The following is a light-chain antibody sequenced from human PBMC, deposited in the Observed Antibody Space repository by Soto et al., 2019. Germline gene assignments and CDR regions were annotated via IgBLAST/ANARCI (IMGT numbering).Light chain of an antibody. V-gene: IGKV3-20*01. Sequence: ILLTHSPGPLSLSPGERATLSCRASQSVTKNYLAWYQQKPGHAPSLVIYGASTRATGIPDRLSASGSGTDFTLTISRLEPEDFGVYFCQQYDTSPTFGQGTKVDIK. CDR2: GAS. CDR3: QQYDTSPT. J-gene: IGKJ1*01. CDR1: QSVTKNY.